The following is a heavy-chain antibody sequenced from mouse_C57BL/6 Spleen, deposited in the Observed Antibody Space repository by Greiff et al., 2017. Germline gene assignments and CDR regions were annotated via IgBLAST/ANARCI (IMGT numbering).Heavy chain of an antibody. V-gene: IGHV1-81*01. CDR3: ARATDSNHAMDY. CDR1: GYTFTSYG. CDR2: IYPRSGNT. D-gene: IGHD2-5*01. Sequence: QVQLKQSGAELARPGASVKLSCKASGYTFTSYGIRWVKQRTGQGLEWIGEIYPRSGNTYYNEKFKGKATLTADKSSSTAYMELRSLTSEDSAVYFCARATDSNHAMDYWGQGTSVTVSS. J-gene: IGHJ4*01.